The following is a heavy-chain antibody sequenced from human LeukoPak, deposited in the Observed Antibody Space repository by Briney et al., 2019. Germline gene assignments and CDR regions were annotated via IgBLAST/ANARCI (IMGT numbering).Heavy chain of an antibody. V-gene: IGHV4-59*08. CDR3: ARGEEQPPFDY. D-gene: IGHD6-13*01. CDR2: IYYSGST. CDR1: GGSISSYY. J-gene: IGHJ4*02. Sequence: SETLSLTCTVSGGSISSYYWSWIRQPPGKGLEWIGYIYYSGSTNYNPSLKSRVTISVDTSKNQFSLKLSSVTAADTAVYYCARGEEQPPFDYWGQGTLVTVSS.